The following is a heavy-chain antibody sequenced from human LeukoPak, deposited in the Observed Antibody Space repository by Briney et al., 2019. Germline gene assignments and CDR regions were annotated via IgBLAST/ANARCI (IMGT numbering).Heavy chain of an antibody. D-gene: IGHD2-15*01. CDR2: ISGSGGRT. V-gene: IGHV3-23*01. CDR3: AKGVDASGDHTPGTEFDY. Sequence: GGSLRLSCAASGFTFSSYAMSWVRQAPGKGLEWVSAISGSGGRTFFADSVKGWFTISRHNSKRTLYLQMNSLRAEDTAVYFCAKGVDASGDHTPGTEFDYWGQGTLVTVSS. J-gene: IGHJ4*02. CDR1: GFTFSSYA.